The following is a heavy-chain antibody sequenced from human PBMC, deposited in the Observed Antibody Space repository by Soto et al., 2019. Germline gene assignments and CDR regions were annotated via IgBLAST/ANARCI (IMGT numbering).Heavy chain of an antibody. CDR1: GFTFSSYA. CDR2: ISGSGVST. J-gene: IGHJ4*02. V-gene: IGHV3-23*01. D-gene: IGHD6-19*01. CDR3: AKERHSSGWYGVDY. Sequence: PGGSLRLSCAASGFTFSSYAMSWVRQAPGKGLEWVSAISGSGVSTYYADSVKGRFTISRDISKNTLYLQMNSLRAEDTAVYYCAKERHSSGWYGVDYWGQGTLVTVSS.